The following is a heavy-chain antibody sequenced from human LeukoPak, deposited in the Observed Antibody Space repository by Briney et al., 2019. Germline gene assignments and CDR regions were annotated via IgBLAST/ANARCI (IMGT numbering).Heavy chain of an antibody. CDR1: GFTLSRYS. CDR2: TNTFTGEV. D-gene: IGHD6-6*01. V-gene: IGHV3-21*01. J-gene: IGHJ4*02. Sequence: GGSLRLSCATSGFTLSRYSVNWVRQAPGKGLEWVACTNTFTGEVFYADAVKGRFTISTDNAKNSLHLEMNSLRDEDTAVYYCASHSSSSHYFDYWGQGTLVTVSS. CDR3: ASHSSSSHYFDY.